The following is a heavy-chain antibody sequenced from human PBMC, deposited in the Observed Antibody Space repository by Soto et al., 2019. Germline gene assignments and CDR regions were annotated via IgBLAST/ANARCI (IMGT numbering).Heavy chain of an antibody. D-gene: IGHD2-2*01. J-gene: IGHJ6*03. Sequence: PSETLSLTCAVYGGSFSGYYWSWIRQPPGKGLEWIGEINHSGSTNYNPSLKSRVTISVDTSKNQFSLKLSSVTAADTAVYYCARGRGVVVPAANLYYYYYYMDVWGKGTTVTVSS. CDR3: ARGRGVVVPAANLYYYYYYMDV. V-gene: IGHV4-34*01. CDR1: GGSFSGYY. CDR2: INHSGST.